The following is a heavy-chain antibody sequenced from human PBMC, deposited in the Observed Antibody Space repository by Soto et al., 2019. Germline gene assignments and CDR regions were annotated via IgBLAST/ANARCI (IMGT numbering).Heavy chain of an antibody. CDR2: MNPDSGNT. Sequence: QVQLVQSGAEVKKPGASVKVSCKASGYTFTSYDINWVRQATGQGLEWMGWMNPDSGNTGYAQKFQGRVTMTRNTSISTAYMDLSSLRSEDTAVYYCARERSAAGTGWFDPWGQGTLVTVPS. CDR3: ARERSAAGTGWFDP. CDR1: GYTFTSYD. D-gene: IGHD6-13*01. J-gene: IGHJ5*02. V-gene: IGHV1-8*01.